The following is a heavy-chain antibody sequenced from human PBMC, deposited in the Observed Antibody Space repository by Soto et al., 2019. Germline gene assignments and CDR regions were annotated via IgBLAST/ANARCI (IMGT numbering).Heavy chain of an antibody. CDR2: INPSGGST. CDR1: GYTFNSYY. CDR3: ASHYYDSSGYYYFDY. J-gene: IGHJ4*02. D-gene: IGHD3-22*01. Sequence: ASVKVSCTESGYTFNSYYMHWVRQAPGQGLEWMGIINPSGGSTSYAQKFQGRVTMTRDTSTSTVYMELSSLRSEDTAVYYCASHYYDSSGYYYFDYWGQGTLVTVSS. V-gene: IGHV1-46*02.